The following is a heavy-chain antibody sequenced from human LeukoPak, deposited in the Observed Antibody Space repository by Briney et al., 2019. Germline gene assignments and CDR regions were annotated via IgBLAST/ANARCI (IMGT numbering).Heavy chain of an antibody. V-gene: IGHV3-21*01. CDR1: GFTFSSYS. D-gene: IGHD3-10*01. J-gene: IGHJ3*02. CDR3: ARGMILWFGELSAFDI. CDR2: ISSSSSYI. Sequence: GGSLRLSCAASGFTFSSYSMNWVRQAPGKGLEWVSSISSSSSYIYYADSVKGRFTISRDNAKNSLYLQMNSLRAEDTAVYYCARGMILWFGELSAFDIWGQGTMVTVSS.